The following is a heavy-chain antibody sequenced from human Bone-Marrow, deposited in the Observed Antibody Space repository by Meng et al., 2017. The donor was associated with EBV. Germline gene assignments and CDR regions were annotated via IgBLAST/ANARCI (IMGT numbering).Heavy chain of an antibody. CDR2: VKSQADGGTT. D-gene: IGHD1-1*01. CDR3: ATESTTFEY. V-gene: IGHV3-15*01. Sequence: DVEWVGSGGGLLQLGGALRLSCAASGFTFRKAWMSWVCQAPGKGLEWVGRVKSQADGGTTDYTAAVRGRFTISRDDSRNMLYLQINSLQIEDSALYYCATESTTFEYWGLGTLVTVSS. CDR1: GFTFRKAW. J-gene: IGHJ4*02.